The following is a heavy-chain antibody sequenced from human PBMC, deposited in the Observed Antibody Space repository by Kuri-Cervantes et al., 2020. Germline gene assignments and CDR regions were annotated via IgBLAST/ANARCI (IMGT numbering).Heavy chain of an antibody. CDR3: ARVRYSSGWRPFDY. CDR2: INAGNGNT. Sequence: ASVKVSCKASGYTFTSYAMHWVRQAPGQRLEWMGWINAGNGNTKYSQKFQGRVTITRDTSASTAYMELSSPRSEDTAVYYCARVRYSSGWRPFDYWGQGTLVTVSS. CDR1: GYTFTSYA. J-gene: IGHJ4*02. V-gene: IGHV1-3*01. D-gene: IGHD6-19*01.